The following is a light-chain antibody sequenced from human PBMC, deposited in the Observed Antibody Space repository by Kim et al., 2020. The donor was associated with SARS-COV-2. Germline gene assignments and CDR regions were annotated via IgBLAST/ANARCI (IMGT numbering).Light chain of an antibody. CDR3: QQYGGSAP. J-gene: IGKJ4*01. Sequence: FSPGQRATLSCRASQSITSNSLAWYQQKPGQTPRLLIYGASSRATGIPDRFSGSGSGTDFTLTISRLEPEDFAVYYCQQYGGSAPFGGGTKVDIK. V-gene: IGKV3-20*01. CDR2: GAS. CDR1: QSITSNS.